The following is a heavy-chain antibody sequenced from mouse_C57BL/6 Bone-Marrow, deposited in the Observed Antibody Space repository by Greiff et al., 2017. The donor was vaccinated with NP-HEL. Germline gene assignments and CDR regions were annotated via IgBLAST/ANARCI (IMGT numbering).Heavy chain of an antibody. J-gene: IGHJ2*01. Sequence: EVKLVESGGGLVQPGGSLKLSCAASGFTFSDYYMYWVRQTPEKRLEWVAYISNGGGSTYYPDTVKGRFTISRDNAKNTLYLQMSRLKSEDTAMYYCARWYYGFDYWGQGTTLTVSS. D-gene: IGHD1-1*01. CDR1: GFTFSDYY. CDR2: ISNGGGST. CDR3: ARWYYGFDY. V-gene: IGHV5-12*01.